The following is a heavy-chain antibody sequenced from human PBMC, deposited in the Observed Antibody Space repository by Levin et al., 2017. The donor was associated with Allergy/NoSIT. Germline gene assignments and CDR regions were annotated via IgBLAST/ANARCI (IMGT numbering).Heavy chain of an antibody. CDR3: ARDDYGDYAVEAFDI. J-gene: IGHJ3*02. CDR2: IWYDGSNK. CDR1: GFTFSSYG. Sequence: GGSLRLSCAASGFTFSSYGMHWVRQAPGKGLEWVAVIWYDGSNKYYADSVKGRFTISRDNSKNTLYLQMNSLRAEDTAVYYCARDDYGDYAVEAFDIWGQGTMVTVSS. V-gene: IGHV3-33*01. D-gene: IGHD4-17*01.